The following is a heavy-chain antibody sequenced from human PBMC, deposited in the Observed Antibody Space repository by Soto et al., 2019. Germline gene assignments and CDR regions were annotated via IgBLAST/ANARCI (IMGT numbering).Heavy chain of an antibody. Sequence: PSETLSLTCTFSGASISSSAYWVWIRQPPGKGLEWIGSIYSIGNTYYNPSLKSGVTISADTSKNQFSLNLISVTAADTAVYYCRRSSRYSTDVWGQGITVTVSS. CDR3: RRSSRYSTDV. CDR1: GASISSSAY. CDR2: IYSIGNT. V-gene: IGHV4-39*01. J-gene: IGHJ6*02. D-gene: IGHD6-19*01.